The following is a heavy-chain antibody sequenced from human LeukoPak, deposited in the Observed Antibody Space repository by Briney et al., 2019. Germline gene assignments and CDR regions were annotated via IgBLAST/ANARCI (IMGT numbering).Heavy chain of an antibody. D-gene: IGHD4-23*01. CDR3: ASTVVISDTEYFQH. CDR1: GGSICSYY. CDR2: IYYSGST. Sequence: PSETLSLTCTVSGGSICSYYWSWIRQPPGKGLEWIGYIYYSGSTNYNPSPKSRVTISVDTSKNQFSLKLSSVTAADTAVYYCASTVVISDTEYFQHWGQGTLVTVSS. J-gene: IGHJ1*01. V-gene: IGHV4-59*01.